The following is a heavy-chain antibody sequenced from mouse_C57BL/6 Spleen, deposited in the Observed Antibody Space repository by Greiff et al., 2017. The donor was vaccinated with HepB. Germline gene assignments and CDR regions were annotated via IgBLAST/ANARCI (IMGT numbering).Heavy chain of an antibody. CDR3: ARRTAQATDY. V-gene: IGHV14-2*01. CDR1: GFNIKDYY. D-gene: IGHD3-2*02. Sequence: VQLQQSGAELVKPGASVKLSCTASGFNIKDYYMHWVKQRTEQGLEWIGRIDPEDGETKYALKFQGKATITADTSSNTAYLQLSSLTSEDTAVYYCARRTAQATDYWGQGTTLTVSS. CDR2: IDPEDGET. J-gene: IGHJ2*01.